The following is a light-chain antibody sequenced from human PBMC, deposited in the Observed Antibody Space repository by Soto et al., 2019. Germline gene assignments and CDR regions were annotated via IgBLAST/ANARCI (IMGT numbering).Light chain of an antibody. Sequence: QSALTQPASVSGSPGQSITISCTGTSSDVGSYNFVSWYQQHPGKAPKVMIYEGSKRPSGVSNRFPGSKSGNTASLTISGLQAEDEADYYCCSYAGSSTWVFGTGTKVTVL. J-gene: IGLJ1*01. CDR1: SSDVGSYNF. CDR2: EGS. CDR3: CSYAGSSTWV. V-gene: IGLV2-23*01.